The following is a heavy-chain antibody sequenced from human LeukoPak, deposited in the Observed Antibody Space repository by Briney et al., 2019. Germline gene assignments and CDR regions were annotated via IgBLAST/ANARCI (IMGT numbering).Heavy chain of an antibody. CDR3: ARGVLRYFDWLLYGNSNWFDP. Sequence: ASVKVSCKASGYTFTSYEINWVRQATGQGLEWMGWMNPNSGNTGYAQKFQGRVTMTRNTSISTAYMELSSLRSEDTAVYYCARGVLRYFDWLLYGNSNWFDPWGQGTLVTVSS. CDR1: GYTFTSYE. D-gene: IGHD3-9*01. V-gene: IGHV1-8*01. CDR2: MNPNSGNT. J-gene: IGHJ5*02.